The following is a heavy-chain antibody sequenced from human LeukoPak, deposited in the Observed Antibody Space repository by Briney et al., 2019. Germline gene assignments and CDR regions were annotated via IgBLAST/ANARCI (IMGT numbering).Heavy chain of an antibody. D-gene: IGHD3-3*01. CDR2: ISYDGSNK. Sequence: TGGSLRLSCAASGFTFSSYGMHWARQAPGKGLEWVAVISYDGSNKYYADSVKGRFTISRDNSKNTLYLQMNSLRAEDTAVYYCAKDRDFADYWGQGTLVTVSS. CDR3: AKDRDFADY. CDR1: GFTFSSYG. V-gene: IGHV3-30*18. J-gene: IGHJ4*02.